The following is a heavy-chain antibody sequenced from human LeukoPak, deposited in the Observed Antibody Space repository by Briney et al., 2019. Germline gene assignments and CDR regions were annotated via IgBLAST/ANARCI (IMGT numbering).Heavy chain of an antibody. CDR3: ARMGYYGSGSPLGYFDY. CDR1: GGSISSGDYY. CDR2: IYYSGST. J-gene: IGHJ4*02. Sequence: SETLSLTCTVSGGSISSGDYYWSWIRQPPGKGLEWIGYIYYSGSTNYNPSLKSRVTISVDTSKNQFSLKLSSVTAADTAVYYCARMGYYGSGSPLGYFDYWGQGTLVTVSS. D-gene: IGHD3-10*01. V-gene: IGHV4-61*08.